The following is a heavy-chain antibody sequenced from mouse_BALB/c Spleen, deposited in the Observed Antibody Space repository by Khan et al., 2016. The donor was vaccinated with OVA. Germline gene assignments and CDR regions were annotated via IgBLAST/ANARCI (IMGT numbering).Heavy chain of an antibody. CDR2: ISYSGTT. V-gene: IGHV3-2*02. D-gene: IGHD1-1*01. CDR1: GYSITSNYA. Sequence: EVQLQESGPGLVKPSQSLSLTCTVSGYSITSNYAWYWIRQFPGNQLEWMGYISYSGTTSYKPSLKSRISITRDTSKNQFFLQLNSVTTEDTATYYCARGYYYGYAMDYWGQGTSVTVSS. J-gene: IGHJ4*01. CDR3: ARGYYYGYAMDY.